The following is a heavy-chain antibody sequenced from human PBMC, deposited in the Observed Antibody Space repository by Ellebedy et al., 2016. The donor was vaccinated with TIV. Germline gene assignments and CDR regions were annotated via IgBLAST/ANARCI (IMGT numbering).Heavy chain of an antibody. J-gene: IGHJ4*02. V-gene: IGHV1-46*01. CDR2: INPSGGST. CDR3: ARDPTERIVGATLWPFDY. Sequence: ASVKVSCKASGYTFTSYYMHWVRQAPGQGLEWMGIINPSGGSTSYAQKLQGRVTMTRDTSTSTVYMELSSPRSEDTAVYYCARDPTERIVGATLWPFDYWGQGTLVTVSS. D-gene: IGHD1-26*01. CDR1: GYTFTSYY.